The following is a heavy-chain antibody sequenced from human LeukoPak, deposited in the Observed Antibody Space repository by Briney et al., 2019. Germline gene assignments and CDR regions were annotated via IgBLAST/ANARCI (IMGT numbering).Heavy chain of an antibody. CDR2: IKQDGSEK. D-gene: IGHD3-22*01. V-gene: IGHV3-7*01. CDR3: ARDQGVAYYYDSSGYYAASDY. J-gene: IGHJ4*02. CDR1: GFSFSRYD. Sequence: GGSLRQSCAASGFSFSRYDIHWVRQAPGKGLEWVASIKQDGSEKYYVDSVKGRFTISRDNAKNSLYLQMNSLRAEDTAVYYCARDQGVAYYYDSSGYYAASDYWRQGHVVTVSS.